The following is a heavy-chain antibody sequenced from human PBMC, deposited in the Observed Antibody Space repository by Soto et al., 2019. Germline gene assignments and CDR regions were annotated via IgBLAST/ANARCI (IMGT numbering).Heavy chain of an antibody. CDR2: IYYSGST. Sequence: PSQTLPLTCTLSRGSSTSHYWSWTLQPPGKGLEWIGYIYYSGSTNYNPSLKSRVTISVDTSKNQFSLKLSSVTAADTAVYYCASRKTNYYDSSGSYYFDYWGQGTLVTVS. CDR3: ASRKTNYYDSSGSYYFDY. J-gene: IGHJ4*02. CDR1: RGSSTSHY. D-gene: IGHD3-22*01. V-gene: IGHV4-59*11.